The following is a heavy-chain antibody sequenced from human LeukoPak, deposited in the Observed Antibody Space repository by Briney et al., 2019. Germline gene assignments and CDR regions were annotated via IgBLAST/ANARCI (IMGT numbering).Heavy chain of an antibody. CDR3: ARNVEGYCSGGSCYYYSYYMDV. J-gene: IGHJ6*03. CDR2: IYYSGST. V-gene: IGHV4-59*01. CDR1: GGSISSYY. Sequence: SETLSLTCTVSGGSISSYYWSWIRQPPGKGLEWIGYIYYSGSTNYNPSLKSRVTISVDTSKNQFSLKLSSVTAADTAVYYCARNVEGYCSGGSCYYYSYYMDVWGKGTTVTVSS. D-gene: IGHD2-15*01.